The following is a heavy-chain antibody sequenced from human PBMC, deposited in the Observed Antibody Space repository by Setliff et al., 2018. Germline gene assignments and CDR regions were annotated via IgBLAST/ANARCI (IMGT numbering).Heavy chain of an antibody. V-gene: IGHV3-7*01. CDR2: IKQDGSEK. Sequence: PGGSLRLSCAACGFTFSNSWMSWVRQAPGKGLEWVANIKQDGSEKYYVDSVKGRFTISRDNAKNSLYLQMSSLRAEDTAVYYCARETLPYYFDYWGQGTLVTVSS. CDR1: GFTFSNSW. J-gene: IGHJ4*02. CDR3: ARETLPYYFDY.